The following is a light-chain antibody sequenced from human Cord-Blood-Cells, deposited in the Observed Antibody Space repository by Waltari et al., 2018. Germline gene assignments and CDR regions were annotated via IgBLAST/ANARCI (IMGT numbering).Light chain of an antibody. CDR1: SRDVGSYNL. V-gene: IGLV2-23*01. CDR3: CSYAGSRVV. Sequence: QSALTQPASVSGSPGQSITISCTGTSRDVGSYNLVSWYQQHPGKAPKLMIYGGSKRPSGVSSRFSGSKSGNTASLTISGLQAEDEADYYCCSYAGSRVVFGGGTKLTGL. CDR2: GGS. J-gene: IGLJ2*01.